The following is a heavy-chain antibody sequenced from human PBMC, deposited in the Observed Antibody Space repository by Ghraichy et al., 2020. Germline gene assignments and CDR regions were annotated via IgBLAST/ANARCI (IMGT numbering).Heavy chain of an antibody. V-gene: IGHV3-74*01. D-gene: IGHD3-10*01. J-gene: IGHJ4*02. CDR2: ILPDGTDS. CDR1: GFTFSSYW. Sequence: GESLNISCAASGFTFSSYWIHWVRQAPGKGLVWVSRILPDGTDSNYADSVMGRFTISRDNAKNTAYLQMKSLRAEDTAVYYCARTLATSPSGNDLWGQGTLVTVSS. CDR3: ARTLATSPSGNDL.